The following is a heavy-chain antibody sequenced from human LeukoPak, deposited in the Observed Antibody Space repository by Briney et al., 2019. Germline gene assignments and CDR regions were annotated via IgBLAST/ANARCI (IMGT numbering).Heavy chain of an antibody. D-gene: IGHD4-17*01. J-gene: IGHJ4*02. CDR2: ISGSGGST. CDR1: GFTFSSYA. CDR3: AKDYGDYGSFDY. V-gene: IGHV3-23*01. Sequence: GGSLRLSCAASGFTFSSYAMSWVRQAPGKGLEWVSAISGSGGSTYYADSVKGRFTISRDNSKDALYLQMNSLRAEDAAVYYCAKDYGDYGSFDYWGQGTLVTVSS.